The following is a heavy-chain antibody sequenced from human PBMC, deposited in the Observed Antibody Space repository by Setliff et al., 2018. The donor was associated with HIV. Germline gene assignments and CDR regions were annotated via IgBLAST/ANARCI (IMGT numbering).Heavy chain of an antibody. CDR2: INPNSGAT. D-gene: IGHD1-26*01. CDR1: GYTFSGYY. CDR3: ALASIVSTARWNH. Sequence: ASVKVSCKASGYTFSGYYLHWVRRSPGQRLEWMGWINPNSGATNYAQSFQGRVTMTRDTSISTAYMDLSSLTSDDTAVYYCALASIVSTARWNHWGRGTTVTVSS. V-gene: IGHV1-2*02. J-gene: IGHJ4*02.